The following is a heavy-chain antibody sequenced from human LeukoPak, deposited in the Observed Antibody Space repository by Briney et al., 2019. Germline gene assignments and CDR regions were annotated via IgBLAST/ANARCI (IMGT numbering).Heavy chain of an antibody. V-gene: IGHV2-5*01. Sequence: SGPTLVNPTQTLTLTCTFSGFSLSTSGVGVGWIRQPPGKALEWLALIYWNDDKRYSPSLKSRLTITKDTPKNQVVLTMTNMDPVDTATYCCAHFNYDFWSGYSWFDPWGQGTLVTVSS. CDR1: GFSLSTSGVG. CDR3: AHFNYDFWSGYSWFDP. CDR2: IYWNDDK. J-gene: IGHJ5*02. D-gene: IGHD3-3*01.